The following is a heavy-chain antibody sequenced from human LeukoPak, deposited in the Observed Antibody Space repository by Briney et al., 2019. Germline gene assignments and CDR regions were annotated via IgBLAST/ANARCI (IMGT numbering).Heavy chain of an antibody. CDR3: SQLRYTYGKNFDY. Sequence: GGPLRLSCEASGFTFNAYWMSWVRQAPGTGLEGVAHIQQDGSEKNYVDSVKGRFTISRDNARKSLYLEINSLRAEDTAGYYLSQLRYTYGKNFDYWGQGPLVTVYS. V-gene: IGHV3-7*03. J-gene: IGHJ4*02. D-gene: IGHD5-18*01. CDR1: GFTFNAYW. CDR2: IQQDGSEK.